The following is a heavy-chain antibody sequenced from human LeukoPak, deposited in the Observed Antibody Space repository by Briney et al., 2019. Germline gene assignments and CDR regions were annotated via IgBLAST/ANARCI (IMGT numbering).Heavy chain of an antibody. CDR1: GYTFTSYG. Sequence: ASVKVSCKASGYTFTSYGISWVRQAPGQGLEWMGWISAYNGNTNYAQKLQGRVTVTTDTSTSTAYMELRSLRSDDTAVYYCARDQIVVVPAAIVYYYYGMDVWGQGTTVTVSS. CDR3: ARDQIVVVPAAIVYYYYGMDV. CDR2: ISAYNGNT. D-gene: IGHD2-2*01. J-gene: IGHJ6*02. V-gene: IGHV1-18*01.